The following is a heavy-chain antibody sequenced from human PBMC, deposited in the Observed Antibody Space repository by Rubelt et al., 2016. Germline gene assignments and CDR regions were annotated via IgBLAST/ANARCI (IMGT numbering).Heavy chain of an antibody. CDR2: IYYSGST. J-gene: IGHJ4*02. V-gene: IGHV4-59*01. CDR1: GGSISSYY. D-gene: IGHD3-16*02. CDR3: ARPRSFGGVIAD. Sequence: PGLVKPSETLSLTCTVSGGSISSYYWSWIRQPPGKGLEWIGYIYYSGSTNYNPSLKSRVTISVDTSKNQFSLKLTSVTVADTAVYYCARPRSFGGVIADWGQGTLVTVSS.